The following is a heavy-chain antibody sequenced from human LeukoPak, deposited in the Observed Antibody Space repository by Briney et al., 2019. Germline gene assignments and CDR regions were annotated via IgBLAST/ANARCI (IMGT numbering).Heavy chain of an antibody. CDR1: GFTFSTAW. V-gene: IGHV3-15*01. CDR2: IKSKIHGGTI. J-gene: IGHJ6*02. Sequence: GGSLRLSCTASGFTFSTAWMSWVRQAPGKGLEWVGRIKSKIHGGTIDYVAPVKDRFTISRDDSKNTLCLQMNGLKAGDTGVYYCSTTGMQLSLRADYYYGMDVWGQGTTVTVSS. D-gene: IGHD5-18*01. CDR3: STTGMQLSLRADYYYGMDV.